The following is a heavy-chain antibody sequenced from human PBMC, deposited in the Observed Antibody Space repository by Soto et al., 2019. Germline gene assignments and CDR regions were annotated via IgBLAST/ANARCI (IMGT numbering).Heavy chain of an antibody. CDR3: ARLSPPDSSSSNWFDP. J-gene: IGHJ5*02. V-gene: IGHV4-39*01. CDR1: GGSISSSSYY. CDR2: IYYSGST. Sequence: SETLSLTCTVSGGSISSSSYYWGWIRQPPGKGLEWIGSIYYSGSTYYNPSLKSRVTISVDTSKNQFSLKLSSVTAADTAVYYCARLSPPDSSSSNWFDPWGQGTLVTVSS. D-gene: IGHD6-6*01.